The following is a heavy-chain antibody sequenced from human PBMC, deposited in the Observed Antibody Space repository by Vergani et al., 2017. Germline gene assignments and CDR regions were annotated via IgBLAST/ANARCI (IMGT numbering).Heavy chain of an antibody. J-gene: IGHJ5*02. Sequence: QVQLQESGPGLVKPSQTLSLTCSVSGDSISSGVYYWNWIRQHPGKGLEWIGYIYSTGSTHHNPSLRRRINMSVDTSKNQFSLKLNSVTAADTAMYYCAREGAYYYDSSGYYLNWFDPWGQGTLVTVSS. CDR3: AREGAYYYDSSGYYLNWFDP. CDR1: GDSISSGVYY. V-gene: IGHV4-31*03. D-gene: IGHD3-22*01. CDR2: IYSTGST.